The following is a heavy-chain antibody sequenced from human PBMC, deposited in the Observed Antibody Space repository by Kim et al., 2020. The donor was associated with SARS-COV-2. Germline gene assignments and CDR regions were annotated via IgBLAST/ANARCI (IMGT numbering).Heavy chain of an antibody. D-gene: IGHD3-3*01. Sequence: LRSRVTISVDTSKNQFSLKLSSVTAADTAVYYCASSYYDFWSGYYTPEVWGQGTLVTVSS. V-gene: IGHV4-59*01. J-gene: IGHJ4*02. CDR3: ASSYYDFWSGYYTPEV.